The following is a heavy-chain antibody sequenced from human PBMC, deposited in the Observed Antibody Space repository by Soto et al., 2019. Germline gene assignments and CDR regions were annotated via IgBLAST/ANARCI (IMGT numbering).Heavy chain of an antibody. CDR2: IIPIFSSR. J-gene: IGHJ6*02. CDR3: SRGETYLGV. D-gene: IGHD3-16*01. V-gene: IGHV1-69*01. CDR1: RDTFNKYA. Sequence: QVQLVQSGAEVKKPGSSVKVSCKTSRDTFNKYAFNWVRQAPGQGLEWMGWIIPIFSSRNYAEKFQGRVTITADDSKSKAYMELRSPRFEHTPVSYCSRGETYLGVWGQGTHVTISS.